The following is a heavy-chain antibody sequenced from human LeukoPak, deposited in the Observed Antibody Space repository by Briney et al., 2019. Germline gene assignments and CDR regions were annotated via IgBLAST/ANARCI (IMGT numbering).Heavy chain of an antibody. D-gene: IGHD5-18*01. CDR2: ISSSGSTI. CDR1: GFTFSDYY. Sequence: GGSLRLSCAASGFTFSDYYMSWIRQAPGKGLEWVSYISSSGSTIYYADSVKGRFTISRDNAKNSLYLQMNSLRAEDTAVYYCARLSNPGDRGYSYGYGDYWGQGTLVTVSS. J-gene: IGHJ4*02. CDR3: ARLSNPGDRGYSYGYGDY. V-gene: IGHV3-11*01.